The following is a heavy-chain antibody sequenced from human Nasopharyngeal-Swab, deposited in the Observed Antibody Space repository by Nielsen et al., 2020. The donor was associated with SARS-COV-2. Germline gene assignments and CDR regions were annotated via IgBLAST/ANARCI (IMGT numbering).Heavy chain of an antibody. Sequence: ASMKVSCKASGYTFTGYYMHWVRQAPGQGLEWMGRINPNSGGTNYAQKFQGRVTMTRDTSISTAYMELSRLRSDDTAVYYCAREDSGSWYSLLNWFDPWGQGTLVTVSS. V-gene: IGHV1-2*06. CDR3: AREDSGSWYSLLNWFDP. D-gene: IGHD6-13*01. CDR1: GYTFTGYY. J-gene: IGHJ5*02. CDR2: INPNSGGT.